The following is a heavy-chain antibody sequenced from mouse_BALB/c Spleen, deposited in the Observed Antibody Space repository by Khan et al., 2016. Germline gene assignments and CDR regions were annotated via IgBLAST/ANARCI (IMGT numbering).Heavy chain of an antibody. V-gene: IGHV7-3*02. J-gene: IGHJ4*01. CDR1: GFTFTDYY. Sequence: EVELVESGGGLVQPGGSLRLSCATSGFTFTDYYMSWVRQPPGKALEWLGFIRNKAYGYTTEFSASVQGRFTISRVPSHRILYLQMNSLRTEDSATYYCARGGGPSGYAMDYWGQGTSVTVSS. D-gene: IGHD3-1*01. CDR3: ARGGGPSGYAMDY. CDR2: IRNKAYGYTT.